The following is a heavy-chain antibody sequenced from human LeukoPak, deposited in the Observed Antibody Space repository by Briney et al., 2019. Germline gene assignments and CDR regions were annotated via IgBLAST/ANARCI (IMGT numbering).Heavy chain of an antibody. J-gene: IGHJ1*01. V-gene: IGHV3-23*01. D-gene: IGHD4-17*01. CDR2: ITGSGGNR. CDR1: GFTFSNYA. Sequence: PGGFLRLSCAGSGFTFSNYAMIWVRQAPGRGLEWVSAITGSGGNRFYAGSVKGRFTISRDNSKNTLYLQMNSLRGDDTAVYYCAKDPNGDYIGAFDFQRWGQGTQVTVSS. CDR3: AKDPNGDYIGAFDFQR.